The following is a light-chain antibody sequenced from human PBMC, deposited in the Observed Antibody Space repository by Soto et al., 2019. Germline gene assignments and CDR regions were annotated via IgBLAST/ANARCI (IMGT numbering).Light chain of an antibody. CDR1: YVIRND. CDR3: QQCNSYFPWT. Sequence: DIQMTLSPSSLSASVGDRVTITCRVRYVIRNDLGWYQQKPGKAPKLLIYDASSLESGVPSRFSGSGSGTEFTLTISSLQPDDFATYYCQQCNSYFPWTFGEGTKVDIK. J-gene: IGKJ1*01. V-gene: IGKV1-17*01. CDR2: DAS.